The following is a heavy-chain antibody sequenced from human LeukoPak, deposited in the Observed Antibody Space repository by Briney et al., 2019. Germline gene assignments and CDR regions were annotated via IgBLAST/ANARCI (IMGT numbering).Heavy chain of an antibody. Sequence: PSETLSLTCTVSGGSISSGDYYWSWIRQPPGKGLEWIGYIYYSGSTYYNPSLKSRVTISVDTSKNQFSLKLSSVTAADTAVYYCARGDYYGSGSAIYYYGMDVWGQGTTVTVSS. CDR1: GGSISSGDYY. D-gene: IGHD3-10*01. CDR3: ARGDYYGSGSAIYYYGMDV. CDR2: IYYSGST. J-gene: IGHJ6*02. V-gene: IGHV4-30-4*08.